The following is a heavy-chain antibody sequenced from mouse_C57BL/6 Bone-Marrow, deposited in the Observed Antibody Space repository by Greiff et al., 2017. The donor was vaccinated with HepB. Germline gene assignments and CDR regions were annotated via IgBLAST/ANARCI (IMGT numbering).Heavy chain of an antibody. D-gene: IGHD1-1*01. V-gene: IGHV1-81*01. CDR2: IYPRSGNT. CDR1: GYTFTSYG. CDR3: ARLGSYYYGSGHEDY. J-gene: IGHJ2*03. Sequence: VKLMESGAELVRPGASVKLSCKASGYTFTSYGISWVKQSTGQGLEWIGEIYPRSGNTYYNEKFKGKATLTADKSSSTAYMELRSLTSEDSAVYLCARLGSYYYGSGHEDYWGQGTSLTVSS.